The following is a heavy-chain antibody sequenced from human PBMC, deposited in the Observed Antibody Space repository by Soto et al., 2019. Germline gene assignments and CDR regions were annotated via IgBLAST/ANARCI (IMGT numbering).Heavy chain of an antibody. CDR1: GDSVSSGDYY. D-gene: IGHD3-16*01. Sequence: KPSETLSLTCSVSGDSVSSGDYYWSWIRQPPGKGLEWIGHVYFSGSTKYIPSLKSRLTMSVDTAKNQFSLKLNSVTAADTAVYYCARIPVDTYMIYWSDPWGQGTQVTVS. CDR3: ARIPVDTYMIYWSDP. J-gene: IGHJ5*02. CDR2: VYFSGST. V-gene: IGHV4-61*08.